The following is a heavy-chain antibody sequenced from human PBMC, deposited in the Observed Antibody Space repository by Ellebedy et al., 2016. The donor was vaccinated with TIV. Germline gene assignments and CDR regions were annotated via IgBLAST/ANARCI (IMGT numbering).Heavy chain of an antibody. CDR2: IIPVLGIP. CDR1: GDTFSNYV. Sequence: AASVKVSCKASGDTFSNYVLSWVRQAPGQGLEWLGAIIPVLGIPIYAQDFQGRLTITSDKSTSTAFLDLGSLRSDDTAMSYCSRSQGTDHRLWGVASWGQGTRVTVSA. V-gene: IGHV1-69*10. D-gene: IGHD3-16*01. CDR3: SRSQGTDHRLWGVAS. J-gene: IGHJ5*01.